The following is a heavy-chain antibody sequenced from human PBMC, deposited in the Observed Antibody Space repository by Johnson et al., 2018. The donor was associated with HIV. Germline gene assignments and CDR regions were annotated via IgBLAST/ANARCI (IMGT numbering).Heavy chain of an antibody. D-gene: IGHD3-22*01. J-gene: IGHJ3*02. Sequence: VQLVESGGGLVQPGGSLRLSCAASGFTFSSYDMHWVRQATGKGLEWVSAIGTAGDTYYPGSVKGRFTISRENAKNSLYLQMNSLRAGDTAVYYCARGVGLVDGMIVDAFDIWGQGTMVTVSS. CDR1: GFTFSSYD. CDR2: IGTAGDT. V-gene: IGHV3-13*01. CDR3: ARGVGLVDGMIVDAFDI.